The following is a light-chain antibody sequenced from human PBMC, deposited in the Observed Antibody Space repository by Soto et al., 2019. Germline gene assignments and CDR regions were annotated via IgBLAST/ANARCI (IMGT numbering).Light chain of an antibody. CDR3: QQYNNWPWT. J-gene: IGKJ1*01. CDR2: GAS. Sequence: EIVLTQSPATLSLSPGERATFSCRASQSVISHLAWYQQKPGQAPRLLIYGASTRATGIPARFSGSGSGTEFTLTISSLQSEDFAVYYCQQYNNWPWTFGQGTKVDIK. V-gene: IGKV3-15*01. CDR1: QSVISH.